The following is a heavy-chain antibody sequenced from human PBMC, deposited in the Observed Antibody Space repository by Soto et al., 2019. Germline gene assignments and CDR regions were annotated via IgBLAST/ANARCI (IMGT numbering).Heavy chain of an antibody. CDR3: TTSVTGTPRAIDY. J-gene: IGHJ4*02. D-gene: IGHD1-7*01. CDR1: GFTFSGAW. Sequence: EVHLVESGGGPVKPGGSLRISCAASGFTFSGAWMSWVRQAAGKGLEWVGRIKSKFDGGRIDYAASVKGRFSISRDDSTNTLFLQMNSLKTEDTAVYFCTTSVTGTPRAIDYWGQGTLVTVSS. V-gene: IGHV3-15*01. CDR2: IKSKFDGGRI.